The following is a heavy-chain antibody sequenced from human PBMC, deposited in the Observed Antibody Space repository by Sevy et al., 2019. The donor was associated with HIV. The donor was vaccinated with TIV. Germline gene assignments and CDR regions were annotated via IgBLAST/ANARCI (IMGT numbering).Heavy chain of an antibody. Sequence: ASVKVSCKASGYTFSGYSISWVRQAPGQGLEWMGWMNTYNGNTKYAQKVQGRVTMTTDTSTSTAYMELRGLRSDDTAVYYCARETREKSFDYWGQGTLVTVSS. CDR2: MNTYNGNT. J-gene: IGHJ4*02. CDR1: GYTFSGYS. CDR3: ARETREKSFDY. V-gene: IGHV1-18*01.